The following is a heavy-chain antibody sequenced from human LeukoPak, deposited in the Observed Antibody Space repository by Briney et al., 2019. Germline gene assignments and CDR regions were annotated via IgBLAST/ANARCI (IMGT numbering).Heavy chain of an antibody. J-gene: IGHJ4*02. CDR1: GYTFTSYG. Sequence: ASVKVSCKASGYTFTSYGINWVRQATGQGLGWMGRINPNSGITGYAQKFQGRVTMTRNTSISTAYMELSSLRSEDTAVYYCASLVGSSSGGFDYWGQGTLVTVSS. CDR2: INPNSGIT. CDR3: ASLVGSSSGGFDY. V-gene: IGHV1-8*02. D-gene: IGHD6-19*01.